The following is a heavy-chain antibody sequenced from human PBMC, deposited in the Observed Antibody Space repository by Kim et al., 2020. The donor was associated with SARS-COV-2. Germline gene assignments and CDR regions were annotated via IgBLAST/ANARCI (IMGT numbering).Heavy chain of an antibody. CDR3: ARVADTAMVTVDYGMDV. CDR1: GGSFSGYY. J-gene: IGHJ6*02. V-gene: IGHV4-34*01. Sequence: SETLSLTCAVYGGSFSGYYWSWIRQPPGKGLEWIGEINHSGSTNYNPSLKSRVTISVDTSKNQFSLKLSSVTAADTAVYYCARVADTAMVTVDYGMDVWGQGTTVTVSS. CDR2: INHSGST. D-gene: IGHD5-18*01.